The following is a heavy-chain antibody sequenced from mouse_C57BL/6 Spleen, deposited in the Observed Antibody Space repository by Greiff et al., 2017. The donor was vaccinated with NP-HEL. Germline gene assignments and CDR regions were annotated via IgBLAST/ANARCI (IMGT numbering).Heavy chain of an antibody. D-gene: IGHD3-2*02. J-gene: IGHJ3*01. CDR1: GYAFSSYW. CDR3: GRGDGSGCWFGY. V-gene: IGHV1-80*01. CDR2: IYPGDGDT. Sequence: VQLQQSGAELVKPGASVKISCKASGYAFSSYWMNWVKQRPGKGLEWIGQIYPGDGDTNYNGKFKGKATLTADKSSSTAYMQLSSLTSEDSAVYFCGRGDGSGCWFGYWGQGTLVTVS.